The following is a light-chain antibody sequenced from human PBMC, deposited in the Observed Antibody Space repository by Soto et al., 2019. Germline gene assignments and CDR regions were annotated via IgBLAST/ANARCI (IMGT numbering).Light chain of an antibody. CDR2: RNN. Sequence: QSALTQPPSASGTPGQRVTISCSGSSSNIGSNYVYWYQQLLGTAPKLLIYRNNQRPSGVPDRFSGSKSGASASLAISGLRSEDEADYYCAAWDDSLSGWVFGGGTKVTVL. CDR1: SSNIGSNY. CDR3: AAWDDSLSGWV. V-gene: IGLV1-47*01. J-gene: IGLJ3*02.